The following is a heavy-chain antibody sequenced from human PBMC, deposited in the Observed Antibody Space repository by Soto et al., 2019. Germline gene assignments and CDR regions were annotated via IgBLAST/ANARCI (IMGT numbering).Heavy chain of an antibody. D-gene: IGHD6-13*01. V-gene: IGHV4-4*02. CDR3: ARETAAAGPADAFDI. Sequence: QVQLQESGPGLVKPSGTLSLTCAVSGGSISSSNWWSWVRQPPGKGLEWIGEIYHSGSTNYNPSLKSRVTISVDKSKNQFSLKRGSVTAADTAVYYCARETAAAGPADAFDIWGQGTMVTVSS. J-gene: IGHJ3*02. CDR1: GGSISSSNW. CDR2: IYHSGST.